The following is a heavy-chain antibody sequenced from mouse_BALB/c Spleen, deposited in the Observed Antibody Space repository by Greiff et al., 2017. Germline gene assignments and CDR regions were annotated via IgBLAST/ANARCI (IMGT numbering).Heavy chain of an antibody. CDR3: ARIYYGYDVGGGGGASWFAY. D-gene: IGHD2-2*01. J-gene: IGHJ3*01. CDR2: IWAGGST. Sequence: QVQLQQSGPGLVAPSQSLSITCTVSGFSLSSYGVHWVRQPPGKGLEWLGVIWAGGSTNDNSALMSRLSISKDNSKSQVFLKMHSLQTDDTTMYYCARIYYGYDVGGGGGASWFAYWGQGTLVTVSA. V-gene: IGHV2-9*02. CDR1: GFSLSSYG.